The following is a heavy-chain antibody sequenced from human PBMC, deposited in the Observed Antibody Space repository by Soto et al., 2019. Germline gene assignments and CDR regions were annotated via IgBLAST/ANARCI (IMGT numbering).Heavy chain of an antibody. V-gene: IGHV3-30-3*01. J-gene: IGHJ4*02. D-gene: IGHD3-10*01. CDR1: GFTFSSYA. CDR2: ISYDGSNK. CDR3: ARDWGSYGSGD. Sequence: GGSLRLSCAASGFTFSSYAMHWVRQAPGKGLEWVAVISYDGSNKYYADSVKGRFTISRDNSKNTLYLQMNSLRAEDTAVYYCARDWGSYGSGDWGQGTLVTVSS.